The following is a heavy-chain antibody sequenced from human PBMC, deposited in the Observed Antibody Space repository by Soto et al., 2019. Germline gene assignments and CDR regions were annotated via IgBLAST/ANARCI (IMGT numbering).Heavy chain of an antibody. CDR2: INSDGSST. CDR1: GFTFSSYW. CDR3: ARERMVRGVTKRYYYGMDV. V-gene: IGHV3-74*01. D-gene: IGHD3-10*01. Sequence: GGSLRLSCAASGFTFSSYWMHWVRQAPGKGLVWVSRINSDGSSTSYADSVKGRFTISRDNAKNTLYLQMNSLRAEDTAVYYCARERMVRGVTKRYYYGMDVWGQGTTVTVSS. J-gene: IGHJ6*02.